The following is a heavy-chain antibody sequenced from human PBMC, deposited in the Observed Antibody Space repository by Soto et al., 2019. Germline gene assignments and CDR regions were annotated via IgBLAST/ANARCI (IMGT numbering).Heavy chain of an antibody. V-gene: IGHV1-3*01. D-gene: IGHD2-15*01. CDR1: GYTFDIYA. Sequence: QVELVQSGTEVKKPGASVKVSCKASGYTFDIYAMNWVRRAPGQGLEWMGWINAGNGDTKYSQKLQGRVTISRDTSASTAYMELSRLTSEDTAVYYCARSGGVYCASSSYAPYNGFDPWGQGTLIAVSS. CDR3: ARSGGVYCASSSYAPYNGFDP. J-gene: IGHJ5*02. CDR2: INAGNGDT.